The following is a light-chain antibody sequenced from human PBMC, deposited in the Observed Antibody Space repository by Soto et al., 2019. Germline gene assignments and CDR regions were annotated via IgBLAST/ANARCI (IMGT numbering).Light chain of an antibody. CDR1: QSVSGY. J-gene: IGKJ1*01. Sequence: IVLTQSPVTLSLSPGERATLSCRASQSVSGYVAWYQQKPGQAPRLLIYDASSRANGIPARFTGSGSGTDFSLTISSLEPEDFAVYYCQQRGTWPTFGQGTRVEI. CDR2: DAS. V-gene: IGKV3-11*01. CDR3: QQRGTWPT.